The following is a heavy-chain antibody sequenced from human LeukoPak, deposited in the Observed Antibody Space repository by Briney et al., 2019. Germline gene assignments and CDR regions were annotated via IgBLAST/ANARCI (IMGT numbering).Heavy chain of an antibody. CDR3: ATDGPTYYGGRAFDI. V-gene: IGHV1-24*01. Sequence: ASVKVSCKVSGYTLTELSMHWVRQAPGKGLEWMGGFDPEDGEAIYAQKFQGRVTMTEDTSTDTAYMELSSLRSEDTAVYYCATDGPTYYGGRAFDIWGQGTMVTVSS. D-gene: IGHD4-23*01. J-gene: IGHJ3*02. CDR2: FDPEDGEA. CDR1: GYTLTELS.